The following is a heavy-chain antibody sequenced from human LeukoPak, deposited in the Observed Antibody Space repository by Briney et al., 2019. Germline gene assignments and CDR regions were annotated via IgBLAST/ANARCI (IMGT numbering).Heavy chain of an antibody. J-gene: IGHJ3*02. CDR3: ARAHAKLVGAFDI. CDR1: GFTFSGYA. D-gene: IGHD6-6*01. V-gene: IGHV3-23*01. CDR2: ISGSGGST. Sequence: GGSLRLSCAASGFTFSGYAMSWVRQAPGKGLEWVSAISGSGGSTYYADSVKGRFTISRDNSKNTLYLQMNSLRAEDTAVYYCARAHAKLVGAFDIWGQGTMVTVSS.